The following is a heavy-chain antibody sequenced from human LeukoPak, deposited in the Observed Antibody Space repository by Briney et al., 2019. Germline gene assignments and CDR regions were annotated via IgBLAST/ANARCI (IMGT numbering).Heavy chain of an antibody. CDR1: GFTFSSYS. D-gene: IGHD2-2*01. CDR3: ARTRDCSSTSCSPFDY. V-gene: IGHV3-21*01. J-gene: IGHJ4*02. Sequence: GGSLRLSCAASGFTFSSYSMNWVRQAPGKGLEWVSSISSSSSYIYYADSVKGRFTISRDNAKNSLYLQMNSLRAEDTAVYYCARTRDCSSTSCSPFDYWGQGTLVTVSS. CDR2: ISSSSSYI.